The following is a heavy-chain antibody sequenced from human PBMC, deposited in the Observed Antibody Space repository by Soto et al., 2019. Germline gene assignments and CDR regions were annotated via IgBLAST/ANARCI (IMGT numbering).Heavy chain of an antibody. J-gene: IGHJ4*02. D-gene: IGHD1-1*01. CDR2: ISDSGGRT. CDR3: ARPPRPSTPGTYPVGY. V-gene: IGHV3-23*01. Sequence: EVQLLDSGGGLVQPGGSLRLSCAASGFTFSPYSMSWVRQAPGKGLEWVAGISDSGGRTYYEDSVKGRFTISRDNSKNPLYLQMKRLGAEDTAVYYCARPPRPSTPGTYPVGYLGQGTLVTVS. CDR1: GFTFSPYS.